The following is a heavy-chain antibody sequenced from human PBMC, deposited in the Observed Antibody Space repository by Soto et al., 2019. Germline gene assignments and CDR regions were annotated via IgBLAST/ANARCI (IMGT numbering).Heavy chain of an antibody. CDR2: ISSSSSTI. Sequence: PGGSLRLSCAASGFTFSSYSMNWVRQAPGKGLEWVSYISSSSSTIYYADSVKGRFTISRDNAKNSLYLQMNSLRAEDTAVYYCARAYYDFWSGYPVPCGQGTLVTVSS. V-gene: IGHV3-48*01. D-gene: IGHD3-3*01. CDR3: ARAYYDFWSGYPVP. CDR1: GFTFSSYS. J-gene: IGHJ5*02.